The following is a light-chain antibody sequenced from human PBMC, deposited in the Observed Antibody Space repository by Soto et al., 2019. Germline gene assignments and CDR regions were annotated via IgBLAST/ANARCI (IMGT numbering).Light chain of an antibody. J-gene: IGLJ2*01. CDR2: SNN. CDR3: APWDDSLNGVV. V-gene: IGLV1-44*01. Sequence: QPVLTQPPSASGTPGQRVTISCSGNSSNIGSNTVNWYQQLPGTAPKLLIFSNNQRPSGVPDRFSGSKSGTSASLAISGLQSEDEADYYCAPWDDSLNGVVFGGGTKLTVL. CDR1: SSNIGSNT.